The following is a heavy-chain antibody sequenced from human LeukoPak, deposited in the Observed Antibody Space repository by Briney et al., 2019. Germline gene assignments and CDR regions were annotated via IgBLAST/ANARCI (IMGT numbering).Heavy chain of an antibody. V-gene: IGHV4-59*01. CDR1: GFTFSSYA. CDR3: ARGRYNWNDDAFDI. D-gene: IGHD1-20*01. CDR2: IYYSGST. J-gene: IGHJ3*02. Sequence: GSLRLSCAASGFTFSSYAMSWIRQPPGKGLEWIGYIYYSGSTNYNPSLKSRVTISVDTSKNQFSLKLSSVTAADTAVYYCARGRYNWNDDAFDIWGQGTMVTVSS.